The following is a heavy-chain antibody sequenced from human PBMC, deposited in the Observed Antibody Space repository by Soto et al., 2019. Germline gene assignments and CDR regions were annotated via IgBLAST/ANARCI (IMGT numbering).Heavy chain of an antibody. Sequence: GASVKVSCKASGYTFTSYGISWVRQAPGRGLEWMGWISAYNGNTNYAQKLQGRVTMTTDTSTSTAYMELRSLRSDDTAVYYCARVVRYDILTGYSSYYYYGMDVWGQGTTVTVSS. J-gene: IGHJ6*02. CDR3: ARVVRYDILTGYSSYYYYGMDV. D-gene: IGHD3-9*01. CDR1: GYTFTSYG. CDR2: ISAYNGNT. V-gene: IGHV1-18*01.